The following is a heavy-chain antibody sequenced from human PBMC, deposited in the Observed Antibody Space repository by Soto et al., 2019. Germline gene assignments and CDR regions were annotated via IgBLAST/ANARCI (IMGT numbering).Heavy chain of an antibody. CDR1: GFTFSSYA. J-gene: IGHJ4*02. Sequence: GGSLRLSCAASGFTFSSYAMHWVRQAPGKGLEWVAVISYDGSNKYYADSVKGRFTISRDNSKNTLYLQMNSLRAEDTAVYYCARWGAESPFDYWGQGTLVTVSS. CDR3: ARWGAESPFDY. D-gene: IGHD3-16*01. V-gene: IGHV3-30-3*01. CDR2: ISYDGSNK.